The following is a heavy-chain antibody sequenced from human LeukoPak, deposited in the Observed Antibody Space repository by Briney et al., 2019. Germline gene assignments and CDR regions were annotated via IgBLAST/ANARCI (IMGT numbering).Heavy chain of an antibody. J-gene: IGHJ4*02. Sequence: GESLKISCKGFGCSFTSYWIGWVRQMPGKGLEWMGIIYPGDSDTRYSPSFQGQVTISADKSISTAYLQWSSLKASDTAMYYCARRFHDSSGYYYYFDYWGQGTLVTVSS. D-gene: IGHD3-22*01. CDR1: GCSFTSYW. CDR3: ARRFHDSSGYYYYFDY. CDR2: IYPGDSDT. V-gene: IGHV5-51*01.